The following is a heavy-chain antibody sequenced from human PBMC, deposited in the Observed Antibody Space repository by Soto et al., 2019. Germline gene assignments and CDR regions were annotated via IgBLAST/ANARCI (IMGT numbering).Heavy chain of an antibody. Sequence: SETLLLTGTVSGDSRSSYYWSWIGQPPWKGLEWIVYIYYSGSTTYNPSLRSRVTMSVDTSKNQLSLRLSSVTAAETALYYCARAKSNYQTFDHWAQGSQVTASS. J-gene: IGHJ4*02. CDR1: GDSRSSYY. CDR2: IYYSGST. D-gene: IGHD4-4*01. V-gene: IGHV4-59*01. CDR3: ARAKSNYQTFDH.